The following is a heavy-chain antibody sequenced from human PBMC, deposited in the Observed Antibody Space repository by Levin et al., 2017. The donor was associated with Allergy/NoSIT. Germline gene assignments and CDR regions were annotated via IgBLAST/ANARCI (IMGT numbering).Heavy chain of an antibody. CDR2: ISSSSAYI. CDR1: EFDFRTYS. V-gene: IGHV3-21*01. Sequence: GESLKISCAASEFDFRTYSMDWVRQAPGKGLEFVSSISSSSAYIYYADSVKGRFTISRDDAKNSLFLHMNSLTDEDTAVYYCARGRPGTSDAFDIWGQGTMVTVSS. CDR3: ARGRPGTSDAFDI. D-gene: IGHD1-26*01. J-gene: IGHJ3*02.